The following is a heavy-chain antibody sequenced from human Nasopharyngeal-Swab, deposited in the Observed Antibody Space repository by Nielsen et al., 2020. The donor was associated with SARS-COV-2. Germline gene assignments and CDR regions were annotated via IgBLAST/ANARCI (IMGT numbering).Heavy chain of an antibody. CDR3: ARGAWGRDGYNLFDY. V-gene: IGHV4-59*01. Sequence: SETLSLTCTVSGGSISSYYWSWIWQPPGKGLEWIGYIYYSGSTNYNPSLKSRVTISVDTSKNQFSLKLSSVTAADTAVYYCARGAWGRDGYNLFDYWGQGTLVTVSS. CDR1: GGSISSYY. J-gene: IGHJ4*02. D-gene: IGHD5-24*01. CDR2: IYYSGST.